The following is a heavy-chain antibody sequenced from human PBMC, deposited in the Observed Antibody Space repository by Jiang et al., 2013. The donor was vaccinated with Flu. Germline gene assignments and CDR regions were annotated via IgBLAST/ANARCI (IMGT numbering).Heavy chain of an antibody. D-gene: IGHD1-14*01. CDR1: GFTFTNYA. CDR3: ARDRQPLARTTYYFDY. Sequence: SLRLSCATSGFTFTNYAIHWVRRAPGKGLQWVAVTWYDGSDQYYADSVKGRFTISRDNSKNTLYLHLNSLSAEDTATYYCARDRQPLARTTYYFDYWGRGTLVTVSS. J-gene: IGHJ4*02. V-gene: IGHV3-33*01. CDR2: TWYDGSDQ.